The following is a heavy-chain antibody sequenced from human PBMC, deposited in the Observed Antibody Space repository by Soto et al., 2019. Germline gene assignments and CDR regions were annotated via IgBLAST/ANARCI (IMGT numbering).Heavy chain of an antibody. CDR1: GFTVSSNY. V-gene: IGHV3-53*01. CDR2: IYSGGSA. Sequence: PGGSLRLSCAASGFTVSSNYMSWVHQAPGKGLEWVSVIYSGGSAYYADSVKGRFTISRDNSKNTLYLQMNSLRAEDTAVYYCARDYSSSRYYGMDVWGQGTTVTVSS. D-gene: IGHD3-22*01. CDR3: ARDYSSSRYYGMDV. J-gene: IGHJ6*02.